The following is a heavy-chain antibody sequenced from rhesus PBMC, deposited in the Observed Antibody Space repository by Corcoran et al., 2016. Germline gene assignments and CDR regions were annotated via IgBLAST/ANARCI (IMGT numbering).Heavy chain of an antibody. J-gene: IGHJ4*01. Sequence: QVQLQESGPGLVKPSETLSVTCAVSGGSISSSYWSWIRQAPGKGLEWIGYIYGSGSSTNYNPSLKSRVTLSVDTSKNQLSLKLSSVTTADTAVYYCAIGDTAGTVLNSWGQGVLVTVSS. CDR1: GGSISSSY. CDR2: IYGSGSST. D-gene: IGHD5-42*01. V-gene: IGHV4-169*02. CDR3: AIGDTAGTVLNS.